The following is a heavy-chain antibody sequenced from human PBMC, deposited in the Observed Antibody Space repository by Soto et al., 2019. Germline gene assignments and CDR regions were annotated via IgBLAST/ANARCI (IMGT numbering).Heavy chain of an antibody. J-gene: IGHJ6*03. CDR1: GGSFSGYY. CDR2: INHSGST. V-gene: IGHV4-34*01. CDR3: ARAMGSWLYYYYYYMDV. Sequence: PSETLSLTCAVYGGSFSGYYWSWIRQPPGKGLEWIGEINHSGSTNYNPSLKSRVTISVDTTKNQFSLKLSSVTAADTAVYYCARAMGSWLYYYYYYMDVWGKGTTVTVSS. D-gene: IGHD6-13*01.